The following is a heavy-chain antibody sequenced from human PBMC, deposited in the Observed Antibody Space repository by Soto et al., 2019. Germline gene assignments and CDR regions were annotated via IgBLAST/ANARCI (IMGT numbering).Heavy chain of an antibody. Sequence: ASVKVPCKASGYTFTNYGISWVRQAPGQGLEWMGWINVYNGNTKYAQKVQGRVTMTTDTSTSTAYMELRSLRSDDTAVYYCARGVGSGSYYNQYNWFDPWGQGTLVTVSS. CDR2: INVYNGNT. CDR3: ARGVGSGSYYNQYNWFDP. V-gene: IGHV1-18*01. J-gene: IGHJ5*02. CDR1: GYTFTNYG. D-gene: IGHD3-10*01.